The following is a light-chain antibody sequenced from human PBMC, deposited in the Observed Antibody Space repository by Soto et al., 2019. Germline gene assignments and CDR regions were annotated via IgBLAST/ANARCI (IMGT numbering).Light chain of an antibody. CDR2: GAS. Sequence: EIGMTQSPATLSVSPGERAALSCRASQSVSNNLAWYQQKPGQAPRLLIYGASTRATGIPARFSGSGSGAEFTLTISSLQSEDSAVYYCHQSNDWSTFGQGTKVDIK. CDR1: QSVSNN. CDR3: HQSNDWST. J-gene: IGKJ1*01. V-gene: IGKV3-15*01.